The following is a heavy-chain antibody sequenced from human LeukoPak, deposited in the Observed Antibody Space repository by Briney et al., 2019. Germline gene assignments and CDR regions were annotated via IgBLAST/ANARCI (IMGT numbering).Heavy chain of an antibody. Sequence: PSETLSLTCAVYGGSFSGYYWSWIRQPPGKGLEWIGEINHSGSTNYNPSLKSRVTISVDTSKNQFSLKLSSVTAADTAVYYCARHRRTTVVRRGSYFDYWGQGTLVTVSS. CDR3: ARHRRTTVVRRGSYFDY. D-gene: IGHD4-23*01. J-gene: IGHJ4*02. CDR1: GGSFSGYY. V-gene: IGHV4-34*01. CDR2: INHSGST.